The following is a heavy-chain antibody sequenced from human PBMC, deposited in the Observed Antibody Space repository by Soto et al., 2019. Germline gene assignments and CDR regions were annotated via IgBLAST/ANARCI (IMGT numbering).Heavy chain of an antibody. J-gene: IGHJ6*04. D-gene: IGHD1-26*01. CDR3: ARDGGIVGATGPYGMDV. V-gene: IGHV4-39*02. Sequence: PSETLSLTCTVSGGSISSSSYYWGWIRQPPGKGLEWIGSIYYSGSTYYNPSLKSRVTISVDTSKNQFSLQLNSVTPEDTAVYYCARDGGIVGATGPYGMDVWGKGTTVTVSS. CDR2: IYYSGST. CDR1: GGSISSSSYY.